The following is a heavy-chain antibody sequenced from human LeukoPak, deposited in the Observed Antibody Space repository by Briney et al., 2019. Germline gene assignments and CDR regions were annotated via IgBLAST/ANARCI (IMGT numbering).Heavy chain of an antibody. D-gene: IGHD3-10*01. CDR3: ARVLTMVRGVIILAYYFDY. V-gene: IGHV4-34*01. CDR2: INHSGST. J-gene: IGHJ4*02. Sequence: SETLSLTCAVYGGSFSGYYWRWIRQPPGKGLEWIGEINHSGSTNYNPSLKSRVTISVDTSKNQFSLKLSSVTAADTAVYYCARVLTMVRGVIILAYYFDYWGQGTLVTVSS. CDR1: GGSFSGYY.